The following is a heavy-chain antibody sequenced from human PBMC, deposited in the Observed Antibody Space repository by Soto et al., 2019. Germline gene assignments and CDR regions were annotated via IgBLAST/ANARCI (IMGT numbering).Heavy chain of an antibody. CDR3: ARQRVTGDYYYYYMDV. Sequence: GESLKISCKGSGYSFTSYWIGWVRQMPGKGLEWMGIIYPGDSDTRYSPSFQGQVTISADKSISTAYLQWSSLKASDTAMYYCARQRVTGDYYYYYMDVWGKGTTVTVSS. D-gene: IGHD1-20*01. CDR1: GYSFTSYW. J-gene: IGHJ6*03. V-gene: IGHV5-51*01. CDR2: IYPGDSDT.